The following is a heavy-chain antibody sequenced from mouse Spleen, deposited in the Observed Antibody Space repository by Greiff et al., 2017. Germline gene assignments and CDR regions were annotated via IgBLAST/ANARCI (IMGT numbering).Heavy chain of an antibody. CDR2: INPSSGYT. Sequence: VTLMESGAELAKPGASVKLSCKASGYTFTSYWMHWVKQRPGQGLEWIGYINPSSGYTKYNQKFKDKATLTADKSSSTAYMQLSSLTYEDSAVYYCARDRYAGEDAMDYWGQGTSVTVSS. D-gene: IGHD2-14*01. CDR3: ARDRYAGEDAMDY. V-gene: IGHV1-7*01. CDR1: GYTFTSYW. J-gene: IGHJ4*01.